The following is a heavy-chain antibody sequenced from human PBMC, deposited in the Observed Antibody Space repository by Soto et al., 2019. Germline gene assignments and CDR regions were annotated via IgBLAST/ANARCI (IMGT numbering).Heavy chain of an antibody. D-gene: IGHD6-13*01. J-gene: IGHJ4*02. Sequence: SETLSLTCTVSGGSISSYYWSWIRQPPGKGLEWIGYIYYSGSTYYNPSLKSRVTISVDTSKNQFSLKVKSVTAADTAIYYCARAGSTWRYFFDYWGQGSLVTVSS. V-gene: IGHV4-59*01. CDR1: GGSISSYY. CDR3: ARAGSTWRYFFDY. CDR2: IYYSGST.